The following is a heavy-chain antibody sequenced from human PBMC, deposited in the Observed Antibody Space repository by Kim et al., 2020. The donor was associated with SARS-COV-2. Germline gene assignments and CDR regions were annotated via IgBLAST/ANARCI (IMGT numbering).Heavy chain of an antibody. J-gene: IGHJ6*02. Sequence: ASVKVSCKASGYTFTSYAMHWVRQAPGQRLEWMGWINAGNGNTKYSQKFQGRVTITRDTSASTAYMELSSLRSEDTAVYYCARENDFWSGYYRYYYYGMDVWGQGTTVTVSS. V-gene: IGHV1-3*01. CDR2: INAGNGNT. D-gene: IGHD3-3*01. CDR1: GYTFTSYA. CDR3: ARENDFWSGYYRYYYYGMDV.